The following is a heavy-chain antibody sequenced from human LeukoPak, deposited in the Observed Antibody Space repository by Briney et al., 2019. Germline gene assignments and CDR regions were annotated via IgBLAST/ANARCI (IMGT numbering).Heavy chain of an antibody. J-gene: IGHJ3*02. CDR2: IYYSGST. D-gene: IGHD6-19*01. V-gene: IGHV4-59*01. Sequence: PSETLSLTCTVSGGSISSYYWSWIRQPPGKGLEWIGYIYYSGSTNYNPSLKSRVTISVDTSKNQFSLKLRSVTAADTAVYYCARVGGSSGSLDAFDIWGQGTMVTVSS. CDR3: ARVGGSSGSLDAFDI. CDR1: GGSISSYY.